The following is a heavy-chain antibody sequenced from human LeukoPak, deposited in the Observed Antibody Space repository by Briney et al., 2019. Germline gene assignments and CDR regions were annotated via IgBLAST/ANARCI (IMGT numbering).Heavy chain of an antibody. J-gene: IGHJ4*02. V-gene: IGHV3-53*04. CDR2: IYDNGDA. CDR3: AGGSRREGYDY. D-gene: IGHD5-24*01. CDR1: GFTVSSNY. Sequence: PGGSLRLSCAASGFTVSSNYMSWVRQAPGKGLEWVSVIYDNGDAYSADSVKGRFTISRHNSKNTLYLQMNSLRPEDTAVYYCAGGSRREGYDYWGQGTLVTVSS.